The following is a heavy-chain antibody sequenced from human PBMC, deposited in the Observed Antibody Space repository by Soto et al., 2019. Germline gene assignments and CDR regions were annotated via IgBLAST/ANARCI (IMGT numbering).Heavy chain of an antibody. CDR2: SYQRGKT. CDR1: GASISTGGYS. CDR3: ARGYRSNGTYSDWFDP. Sequence: QLQLQESGSGLITPSQTLSLTCTVSGASISTGGYSGSCIRQAPVRGPEWIGYSYQRGKTYYNPSLRSRATISADTTNKQISLNLNCLTAAATAVYYCARGYRSNGTYSDWFDPWCQGTLVSVSS. J-gene: IGHJ5*02. D-gene: IGHD1-26*01. V-gene: IGHV4-30-2*01.